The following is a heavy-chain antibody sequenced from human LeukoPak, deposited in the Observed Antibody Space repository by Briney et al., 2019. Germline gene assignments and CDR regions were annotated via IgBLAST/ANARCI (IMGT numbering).Heavy chain of an antibody. CDR3: AGGQYYSDTSGYLRGWFDP. CDR1: GFTFSKYT. D-gene: IGHD3-22*01. V-gene: IGHV3-21*01. J-gene: IGHJ5*02. Sequence: PGGSLRLSCEGSGFTFSKYTMNWVRQAPGKGLEWVSSISNSGVYPYYADSLKGRFTISRDNAANSLFLQMNSLSAEDTAVYYCAGGQYYSDTSGYLRGWFDPWGREPWSASPQ. CDR2: ISNSGVYP.